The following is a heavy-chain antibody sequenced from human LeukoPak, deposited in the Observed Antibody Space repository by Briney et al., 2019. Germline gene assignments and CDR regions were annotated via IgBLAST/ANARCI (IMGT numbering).Heavy chain of an antibody. J-gene: IGHJ2*01. V-gene: IGHV3-33*01. CDR2: IWYDGSNK. Sequence: PGGSLRLSCAASGFTFRNYGMHWVRQAPGKGLEWVAVIWYDGSNKYYVDSVKGRFTLSRDNSKNTLYLQMNSLRAEDTAVYYCARDQGEYFDLWGRGTLVTVSS. D-gene: IGHD3-10*01. CDR1: GFTFRNYG. CDR3: ARDQGEYFDL.